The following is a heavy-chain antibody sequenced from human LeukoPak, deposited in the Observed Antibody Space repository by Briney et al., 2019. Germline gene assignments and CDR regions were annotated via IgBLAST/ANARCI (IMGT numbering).Heavy chain of an antibody. J-gene: IGHJ6*04. CDR3: AELGITMIGGV. D-gene: IGHD3-10*02. V-gene: IGHV3-21*01. Sequence: KSWGSLRLSCAASGFTFTTYNMNWVRQAPGKGLEWVSSISSSSDYIYYADSVKGRFTISRDNAKNSLYLQMNSLRAEDTAVYYCAELGITMIGGVWGKGTTVTISS. CDR1: GFTFTTYN. CDR2: ISSSSDYI.